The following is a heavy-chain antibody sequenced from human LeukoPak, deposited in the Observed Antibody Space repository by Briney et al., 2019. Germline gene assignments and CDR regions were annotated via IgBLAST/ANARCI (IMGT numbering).Heavy chain of an antibody. CDR1: GGSISSYY. CDR2: IYYSGST. D-gene: IGHD2-2*02. Sequence: SETLSLTCTVSGGSISSYYWSWIRQPPGKGLEWIGYIYYSGSTNYNPSLKSRVTILVDTSKNQFSLKLSSVTAADTAVYYCARLGYCSSTSCYRWAYYYYYMDVWGKGTTVTVSS. J-gene: IGHJ6*03. V-gene: IGHV4-59*08. CDR3: ARLGYCSSTSCYRWAYYYYYMDV.